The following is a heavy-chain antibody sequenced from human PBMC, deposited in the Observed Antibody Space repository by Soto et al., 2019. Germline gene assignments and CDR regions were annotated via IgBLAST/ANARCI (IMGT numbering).Heavy chain of an antibody. V-gene: IGHV3-23*01. CDR3: AKRGPTNNYCFDY. J-gene: IGHJ4*02. CDR1: GCTFSSYA. Sequence: HPGGSLRRPGAASGCTFSSYALSWVRQATVQGLERVSAISGGGGSTYYADSVKGRFTISRDNYKNTLYLQMNSLRAEDTSVYDCAKRGPTNNYCFDYWGQGTLVTV. CDR2: ISGGGGST. D-gene: IGHD1-1*01.